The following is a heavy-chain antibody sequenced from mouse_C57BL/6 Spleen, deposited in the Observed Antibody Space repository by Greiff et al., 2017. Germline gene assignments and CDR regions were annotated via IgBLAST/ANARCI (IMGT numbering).Heavy chain of an antibody. V-gene: IGHV5-4*01. CDR3: AREYYYGSSYVPFDY. Sequence: EVHLVESGGGLVKPGGSLKLSCAASGFTFSSYAMSWVRQTPEKRLEWVATISDGGSYTYYPDNVKGRFTISRDNAKNNLYLQMSHLKSEDTAMYYCAREYYYGSSYVPFDYWGQGTTLTVSS. J-gene: IGHJ2*01. CDR1: GFTFSSYA. CDR2: ISDGGSYT. D-gene: IGHD1-1*01.